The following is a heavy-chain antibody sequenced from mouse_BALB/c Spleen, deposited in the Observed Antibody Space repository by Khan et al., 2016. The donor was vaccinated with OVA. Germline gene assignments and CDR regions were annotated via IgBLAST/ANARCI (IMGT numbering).Heavy chain of an antibody. CDR2: ISYSGNT. V-gene: IGHV3-2*02. CDR1: GYSITSDYA. Sequence: EVQLQESGPGLVKPSQSLSLTCTVTGYSITSDYAWNWIRQFPGNKLEWMGYISYSGNTKYNPSLKSRISITRDTSKNQFFPQLKFVTIEDTATYYCARIQGGDFDYWGQGTTLTVSS. J-gene: IGHJ2*01. CDR3: ARIQGGDFDY. D-gene: IGHD3-2*02.